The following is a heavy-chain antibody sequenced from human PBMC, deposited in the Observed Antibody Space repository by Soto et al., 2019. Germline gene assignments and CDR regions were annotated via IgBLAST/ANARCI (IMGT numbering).Heavy chain of an antibody. J-gene: IGHJ6*02. CDR1: GYSFTSYW. CDR3: ARRKSSSSPFDSYYYYYGMDV. CDR2: IYPGDSDT. D-gene: IGHD6-6*01. Sequence: PGESLKISCKGSGYSFTSYWIGWVRQMPGKGLEWMGIIYPGDSDTRYSPSFQGQVTISADKSISTAYLQWSSLKASDTAMYYCARRKSSSSPFDSYYYYYGMDVWGQGTTVTVSS. V-gene: IGHV5-51*01.